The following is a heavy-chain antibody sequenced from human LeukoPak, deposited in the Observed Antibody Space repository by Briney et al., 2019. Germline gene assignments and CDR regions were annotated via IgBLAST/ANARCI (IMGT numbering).Heavy chain of an antibody. D-gene: IGHD2-15*01. V-gene: IGHV3-21*01. CDR1: GFTFSSYS. CDR2: ISSSSSYI. Sequence: AGSLRLSCAASGFTFSSYSMNWVRQAPGKELEWVSSISSSSSYIGYADSVKGRFTISRDNAKNSLYLQMNSLRAEDTAVYYCARSLHCSGGSCYPFDYWGQGTLVTVSS. J-gene: IGHJ4*02. CDR3: ARSLHCSGGSCYPFDY.